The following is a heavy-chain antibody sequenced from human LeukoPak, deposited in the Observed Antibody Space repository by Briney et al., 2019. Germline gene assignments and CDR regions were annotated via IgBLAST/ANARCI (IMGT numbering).Heavy chain of an antibody. D-gene: IGHD3-9*01. CDR2: ISGSGGST. CDR1: GFTFSSYA. Sequence: PGGSLRLSCTASGFTFSSYAMSWVRQAPGKGLEWVSAISGSGGSTYYADSVKGRFTISRDNSKNTLYLQMNSLRAEDTAVYYCAKTYYDILTAHRRDKHVFDYWGQGTLVTVSS. V-gene: IGHV3-23*01. CDR3: AKTYYDILTAHRRDKHVFDY. J-gene: IGHJ4*02.